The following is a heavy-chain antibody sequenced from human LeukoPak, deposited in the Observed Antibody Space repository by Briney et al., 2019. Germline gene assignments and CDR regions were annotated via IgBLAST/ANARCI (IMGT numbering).Heavy chain of an antibody. V-gene: IGHV3-7*05. D-gene: IGHD3-3*01. J-gene: IGHJ4*02. CDR3: ARATTLFGVDKYFHY. CDR1: GFTFSDYY. Sequence: PGGSLRLSCAVSGFTFSDYYMSWIRQAPGKGLEWVANIKQDGSDKYYVDSVKGRFTISRDNAKNSLYLQMNSLRAEDTAVYYCARATTLFGVDKYFHYWGQGTPVTVSS. CDR2: IKQDGSDK.